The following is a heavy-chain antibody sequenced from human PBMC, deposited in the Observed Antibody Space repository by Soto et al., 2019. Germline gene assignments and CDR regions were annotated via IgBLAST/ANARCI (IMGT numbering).Heavy chain of an antibody. CDR3: ASTKYDSSAYYYWYLGL. D-gene: IGHD3-22*01. J-gene: IGHJ2*01. V-gene: IGHV1-69*01. Sequence: QVELVQSGAEVKKPGSSVKVSCQASEDTFRNYAISWVRQAPGQGLEWMGGLIPIFGTANYAQKFQGRVTITAGPFANTVYLELSRLRPGETGVYYCASTKYDSSAYYYWYLGLWGRGTLVTVSS. CDR2: LIPIFGTA. CDR1: EDTFRNYA.